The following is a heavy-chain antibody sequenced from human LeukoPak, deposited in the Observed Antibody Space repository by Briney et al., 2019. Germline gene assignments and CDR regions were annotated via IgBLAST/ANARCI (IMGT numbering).Heavy chain of an antibody. D-gene: IGHD3-22*01. CDR3: ARDVGYYDSSGYSNWFDP. J-gene: IGHJ5*02. CDR2: IYYSGST. CDR1: GGSISSCY. V-gene: IGHV4-59*01. Sequence: SETLSLTCTVSGGSISSCYWSWIRQPPGKGLEWIGYIYYSGSTNYNPSLKSRVTISVDTSKNQFSLKLSSVTAADTAVYYCARDVGYYDSSGYSNWFDPWGQGTLVTVSS.